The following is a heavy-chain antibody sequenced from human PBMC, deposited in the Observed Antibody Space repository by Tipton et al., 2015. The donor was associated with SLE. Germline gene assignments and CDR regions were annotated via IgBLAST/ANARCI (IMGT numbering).Heavy chain of an antibody. J-gene: IGHJ4*02. V-gene: IGHV3-23*03. CDR2: IHSGGNKT. CDR1: GFIFRNYV. Sequence: SLRLSCAASGFIFRNYVMSWVRQAPGKELEWVSTIHSGGNKTKYADSVKGRVTISRDNSKNTLYLQMSSLRAEDTALYYCTVYDTSGHSSYYFDYWGLGTLVTVSS. CDR3: TVYDTSGHSSYYFDY. D-gene: IGHD3-22*01.